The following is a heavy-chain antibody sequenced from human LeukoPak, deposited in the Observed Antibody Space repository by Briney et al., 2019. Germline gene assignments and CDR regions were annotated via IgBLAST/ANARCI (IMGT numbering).Heavy chain of an antibody. CDR2: ISASGITT. CDR1: GFTFSNYA. D-gene: IGHD3-22*01. V-gene: IGHV3-23*01. Sequence: PGGSLRLSCAASGFTFSNYAMTWVRQAPGKGLEWVSSISASGITTYYADSVKGRFTISRDNGRNTLYLQMSSLRAEDTAVYYCARGGSYDRYAGDFWGQGTLVTVSS. J-gene: IGHJ4*02. CDR3: ARGGSYDRYAGDF.